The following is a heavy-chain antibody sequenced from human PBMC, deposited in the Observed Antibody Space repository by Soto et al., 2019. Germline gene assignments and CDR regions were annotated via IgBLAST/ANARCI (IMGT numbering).Heavy chain of an antibody. CDR1: GFTFSSYG. V-gene: IGHV3-33*01. J-gene: IGHJ3*02. Sequence: PGGSLRLYCAASGFTFSSYGMHWVRQAPGKGLEWVALIWFDGSDKYYTDSVKGRFTISRDNSKSTLYLQMNSLRAEDTAVYYCARLYCSSTSCYSVGAFDIRGQGTMVTVS. D-gene: IGHD2-2*01. CDR3: ARLYCSSTSCYSVGAFDI. CDR2: IWFDGSDK.